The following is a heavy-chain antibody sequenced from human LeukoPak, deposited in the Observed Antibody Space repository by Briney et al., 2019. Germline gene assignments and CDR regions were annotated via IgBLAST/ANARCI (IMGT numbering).Heavy chain of an antibody. J-gene: IGHJ4*02. Sequence: PGGSLRLSCAASGFTFSDYYMSWIRQAPGKGLEWVSVIYSGGSTYYADSVKGRFTISRDNSKNTLYLQMNSLRAEDTAVYYCARARGNYYDSSGPYYFDYWGQGTLVTVSS. V-gene: IGHV3-53*01. D-gene: IGHD3-22*01. CDR2: IYSGGST. CDR3: ARARGNYYDSSGPYYFDY. CDR1: GFTFSDYY.